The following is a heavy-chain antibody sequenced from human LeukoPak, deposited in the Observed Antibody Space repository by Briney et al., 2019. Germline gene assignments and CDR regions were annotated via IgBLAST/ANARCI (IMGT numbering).Heavy chain of an antibody. CDR1: GFTFSSYG. CDR2: IRYDGSNK. CDR3: ARVQRDGYNRGFDY. Sequence: GGSLRLSCAASGFTFSSYGMHWVRQAPGKGLEWVAFIRYDGSNKYYADSVKGRFTISRDNSKNTLYLQMNSLRAEDTAVYYCARVQRDGYNRGFDYWGQGTLVTVSS. D-gene: IGHD5-24*01. V-gene: IGHV3-30*02. J-gene: IGHJ4*02.